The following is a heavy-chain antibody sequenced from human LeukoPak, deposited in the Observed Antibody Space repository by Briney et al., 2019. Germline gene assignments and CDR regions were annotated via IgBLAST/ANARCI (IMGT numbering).Heavy chain of an antibody. V-gene: IGHV3-30*18. Sequence: GGSLRLSCAASGFTFSSHGMHWVRQAPGKGLEWVAVISYDGSNKYYADSVKGRFTISRDNSKNTLYLQMNSLRAEDTAVYYCAKDNTWIQLWIDYWGQGTLVTVSS. CDR2: ISYDGSNK. CDR3: AKDNTWIQLWIDY. D-gene: IGHD5-18*01. CDR1: GFTFSSHG. J-gene: IGHJ4*02.